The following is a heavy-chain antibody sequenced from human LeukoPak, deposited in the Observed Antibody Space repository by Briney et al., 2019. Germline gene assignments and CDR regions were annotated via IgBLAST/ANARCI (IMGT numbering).Heavy chain of an antibody. D-gene: IGHD4-17*01. CDR2: ISWDGGST. Sequence: GGSLRLSCAASGFTFDDYTMHWVRQAPGKGLEWVSLISWDGGSTYYADSAKGRFTISRDNSKNSLYLQMNSLRTEDTALYYCAKDISYGDSGFDYWGQGTLVTVSS. CDR1: GFTFDDYT. CDR3: AKDISYGDSGFDY. V-gene: IGHV3-43*01. J-gene: IGHJ4*02.